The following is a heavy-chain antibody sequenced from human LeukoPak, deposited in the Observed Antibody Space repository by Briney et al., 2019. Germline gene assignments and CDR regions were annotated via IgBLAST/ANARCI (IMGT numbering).Heavy chain of an antibody. CDR2: IYYSGST. V-gene: IGHV4-59*01. CDR1: GGSISSYY. Sequence: SETLSLTCTVSGGSISSYYWSWIRQPPGKGLEWIGYIYYSGSTNYNPSLKSRVTISVDTSKNQFSLKLSSVTAADTAVYYCARAVVVAAKANWFDPWGQGTLVTVSS. J-gene: IGHJ5*02. D-gene: IGHD2-15*01. CDR3: ARAVVVAAKANWFDP.